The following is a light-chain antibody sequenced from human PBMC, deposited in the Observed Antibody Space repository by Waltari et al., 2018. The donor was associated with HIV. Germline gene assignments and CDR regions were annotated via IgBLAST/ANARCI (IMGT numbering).Light chain of an antibody. CDR2: EVT. CDR3: SSYTTSGIVV. CDR1: KSDIGYYIY. J-gene: IGLJ2*01. V-gene: IGLV2-14*01. Sequence: HSALAQPASVSGSPGQSVIISCTGSKSDIGYYIYVSWYQHQSGRAPKALIYEVTSRPSGISSRFSGSKSGNTAFLTISGLQIDDEGDYFCSSYTTSGIVVFGGGTKVTVL.